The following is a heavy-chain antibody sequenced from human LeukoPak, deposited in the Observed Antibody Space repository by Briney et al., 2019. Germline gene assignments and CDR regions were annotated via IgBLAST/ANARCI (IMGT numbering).Heavy chain of an antibody. CDR3: AELGITMIGGV. J-gene: IGHJ6*04. Sequence: GGSLRLSCAASGFTFSSYSMNWVRQAPGKGLEWVSSISSSSSYIYYADSVKGRFTISRDNAKNSLYLQMNSLRAEDTAVYYCAELGITMIGGVCGKGTTVTISS. CDR2: ISSSSSYI. CDR1: GFTFSSYS. V-gene: IGHV3-21*01. D-gene: IGHD3-10*02.